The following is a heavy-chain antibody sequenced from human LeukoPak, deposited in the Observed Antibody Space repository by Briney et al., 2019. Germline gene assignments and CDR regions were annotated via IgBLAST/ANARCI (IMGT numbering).Heavy chain of an antibody. V-gene: IGHV3-66*01. CDR3: ARVGCSGGICYSHPLDY. Sequence: PGGSLRLSCAASGFTFSNFGMSWVRQPPGKGLEWVSVIYSGGNTYYADSVKGRFTISRDKSENTLYLQMNSLRAEDTAVYYCARVGCSGGICYSHPLDYWGQGTLVTVSS. J-gene: IGHJ4*02. CDR2: IYSGGNT. D-gene: IGHD2-15*01. CDR1: GFTFSNFG.